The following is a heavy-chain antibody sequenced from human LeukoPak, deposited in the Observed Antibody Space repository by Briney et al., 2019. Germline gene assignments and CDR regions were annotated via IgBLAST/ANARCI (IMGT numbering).Heavy chain of an antibody. Sequence: GGSLRLSCAASGFTFNDYTMTWVRQAPGKGLEWVSSITGDCNYIFYADSVKGRFTISRDNAQNTLFLELNSLRGEDTAVYYCARERNFYYFDYWGQGALVTVSS. J-gene: IGHJ4*02. CDR3: ARERNFYYFDY. CDR1: GFTFNDYT. CDR2: ITGDCNYI. V-gene: IGHV3-21*01. D-gene: IGHD3-3*01.